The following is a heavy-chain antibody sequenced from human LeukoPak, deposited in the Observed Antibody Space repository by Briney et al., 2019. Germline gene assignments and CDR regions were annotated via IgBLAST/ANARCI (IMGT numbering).Heavy chain of an antibody. CDR2: INDDSSDI. V-gene: IGHV3-21*05. CDR1: GFTFSSYA. J-gene: IGHJ4*02. CDR3: ARDTFQPGLIDS. Sequence: PGGSLRLSCAASGFTFSSYAMNWVRQAPGKGLEWVSYINDDSSDIHYADSVRGRFTISRDNARNILHLQLSSLRVEDTAVYYCARDTFQPGLIDSWGQGTLVIVSS. D-gene: IGHD2-2*01.